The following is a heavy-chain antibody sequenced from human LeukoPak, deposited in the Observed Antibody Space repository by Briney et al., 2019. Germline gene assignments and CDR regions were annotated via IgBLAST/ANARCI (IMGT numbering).Heavy chain of an antibody. CDR1: GYTFTGYY. Sequence: ASVKVSCKASGYTFTGYYMHWVRQAPGQGLEWMGWINPNSGGTNYAQKFQGRVTMTRDTSISTAYMELSRLRSDDTAVYYCAKDSQVIAVAGRVNWGQRTLGTVSS. CDR2: INPNSGGT. V-gene: IGHV1-2*02. J-gene: IGHJ4*02. CDR3: AKDSQVIAVAGRVN. D-gene: IGHD6-19*01.